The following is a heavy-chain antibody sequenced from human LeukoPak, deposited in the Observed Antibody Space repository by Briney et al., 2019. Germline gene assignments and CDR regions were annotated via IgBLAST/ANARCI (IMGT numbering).Heavy chain of an antibody. CDR3: ARLRPGEGGY. CDR2: ISSSSSYI. D-gene: IGHD3-16*01. J-gene: IGHJ4*02. CDR1: GFTFSSYS. V-gene: IGHV3-21*01. Sequence: GRSLRLSCAASGFTFSSYSMNWVRQAPGKGLEWVSSISSSSSYIYYADSVKGRFTISRDNAKNSLYLQMNSLRAEDTAVYYCARLRPGEGGYWGQGTLVTVSS.